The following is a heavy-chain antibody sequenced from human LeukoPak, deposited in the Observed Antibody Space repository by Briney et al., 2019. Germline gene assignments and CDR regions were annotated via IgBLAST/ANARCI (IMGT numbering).Heavy chain of an antibody. CDR1: GFTFTTYW. V-gene: IGHV3-7*01. Sequence: GGSLTLSCAASGFTFTTYWMSWLRQLPGKGLEWVANTNQDGTEKYYVDSVKGRFTISRDNAKNSLDLQMNSLRVEDTGIYYCVKVAKYYYGSETYYFFEHWGQGTPVTASS. D-gene: IGHD3-10*01. CDR3: VKVAKYYYGSETYYFFEH. CDR2: TNQDGTEK. J-gene: IGHJ4*02.